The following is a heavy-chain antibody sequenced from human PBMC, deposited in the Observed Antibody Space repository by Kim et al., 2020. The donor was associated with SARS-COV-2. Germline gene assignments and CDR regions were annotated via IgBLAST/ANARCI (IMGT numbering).Heavy chain of an antibody. J-gene: IGHJ3*02. CDR1: RFTFNNAW. CDR3: TTGLRVGDSDAFDI. Sequence: GGSLRLSCAASRFTFNNAWMTWVRQAPGKGLEWVGRITSKTDGGTTYYAAPVKGRFTISRDDSKNTLSLQMNSLETEDTAIYYCTTGLRVGDSDAFDIWGQGTMVTVSS. V-gene: IGHV3-15*01. D-gene: IGHD4-17*01. CDR2: ITSKTDGGTT.